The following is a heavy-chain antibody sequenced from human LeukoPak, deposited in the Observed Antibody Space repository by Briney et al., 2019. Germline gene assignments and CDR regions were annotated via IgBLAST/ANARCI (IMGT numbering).Heavy chain of an antibody. CDR3: ARDPSSDYYDSSGYFDY. D-gene: IGHD3-22*01. CDR1: GFTFSSYA. CDR2: ISGSGGST. Sequence: PGGSLRLSCAASGFTFSSYAMSWVRQAPGKGLEWVSAISGSGGSTYYADSVKGRFTISRDNSKNTLYLQMNSLRAEDTAVYYCARDPSSDYYDSSGYFDYWGQGTLVTVSS. J-gene: IGHJ4*02. V-gene: IGHV3-23*01.